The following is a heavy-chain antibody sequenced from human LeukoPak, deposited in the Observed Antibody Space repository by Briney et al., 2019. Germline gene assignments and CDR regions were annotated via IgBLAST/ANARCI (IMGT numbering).Heavy chain of an antibody. CDR2: IIDNSLTM. CDR1: GFTFSDYA. Sequence: LMHTCRASGFTFSDYAMNWVSRAPGRGRMRVSQIIDNSLTMYYTRSLKGQFSISRDNAKNSLYLQITSRRGEDTAGYYCVARGGWARFDDGGQETLVTVSS. J-gene: IGHJ4*02. D-gene: IGHD6-19*01. CDR3: VARGGWARFDD. V-gene: IGHV3-48*04.